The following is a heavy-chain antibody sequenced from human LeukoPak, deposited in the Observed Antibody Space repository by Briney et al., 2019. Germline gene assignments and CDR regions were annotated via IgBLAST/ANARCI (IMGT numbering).Heavy chain of an antibody. CDR3: ARSHGGWHYYYYYYMDV. CDR1: GFTFSSYW. J-gene: IGHJ6*03. Sequence: GGSLRLSCAASGFTFSSYWMSWVRQAPGKGLEWVANIKQDGSEKYYVDSVKGRFTISRDNAKNSLYLQMNSLRAEDTAVYYCARSHGGWHYYYYYYMDVWGKGTTVTVSS. CDR2: IKQDGSEK. V-gene: IGHV3-7*01. D-gene: IGHD3-16*01.